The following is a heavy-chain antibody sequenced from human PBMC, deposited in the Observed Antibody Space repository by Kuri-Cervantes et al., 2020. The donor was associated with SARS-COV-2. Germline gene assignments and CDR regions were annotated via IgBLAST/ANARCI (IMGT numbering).Heavy chain of an antibody. V-gene: IGHV3-48*03. CDR2: ISSSGSTI. D-gene: IGHD2-2*01. CDR1: GFTFSSYE. Sequence: GGSLRLSCAASGFTFSSYEMNWVRQAPGKGLEWVSYISSSGSTIYYEDSVKGRFTISRDNAKNSLYLQMNSLRAEDTAVYYCARVVIPAALDYWGQGTLVTVSS. CDR3: ARVVIPAALDY. J-gene: IGHJ4*02.